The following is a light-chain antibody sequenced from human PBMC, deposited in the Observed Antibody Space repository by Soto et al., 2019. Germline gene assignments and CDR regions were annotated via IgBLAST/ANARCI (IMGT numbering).Light chain of an antibody. CDR3: MQASQLMT. V-gene: IGKV2-24*01. CDR1: ESLVHSDGKTY. J-gene: IGKJ1*01. Sequence: IVLTQTPLSSAVTLGQPASFSCESSESLVHSDGKTYLGWLHLRPGQPPRLLIYQISKRPPGVPDRFSGSGAGTNFTLKISRVEPEDVGIFYCMQASQLMTFGQGTKVEIK. CDR2: QIS.